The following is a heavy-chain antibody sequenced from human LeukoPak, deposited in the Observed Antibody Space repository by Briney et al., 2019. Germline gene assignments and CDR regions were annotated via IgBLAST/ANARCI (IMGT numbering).Heavy chain of an antibody. Sequence: GGSLRLSCAASGFTFSSYGMHWVRQAPGKGLEWVAVISYDGSNKYYADSVKGRFTISRDNSKNTLYLQMNGLRAEDTAVYYCARGTYYYDGWGQGTMVTVSS. D-gene: IGHD3-10*01. V-gene: IGHV3-30*03. CDR1: GFTFSSYG. CDR3: ARGTYYYDG. CDR2: ISYDGSNK. J-gene: IGHJ3*01.